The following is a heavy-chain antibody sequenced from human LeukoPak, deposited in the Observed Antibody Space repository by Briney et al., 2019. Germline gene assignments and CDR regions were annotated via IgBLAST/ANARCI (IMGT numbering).Heavy chain of an antibody. J-gene: IGHJ4*02. CDR2: IYTTGNT. CDR1: GGSISSDDYY. V-gene: IGHV4-61*02. CDR3: ARGGTLFTFFDS. Sequence: SETLSLTCTESGGSISSDDYYWNWIRQPAGRGLEWIGRIYTTGNTMYNPSLESRVSMSIDTSKNQVSLKVKSVTAADTAVYYCARGGTLFTFFDSWGQGTLVTVSS. D-gene: IGHD2/OR15-2a*01.